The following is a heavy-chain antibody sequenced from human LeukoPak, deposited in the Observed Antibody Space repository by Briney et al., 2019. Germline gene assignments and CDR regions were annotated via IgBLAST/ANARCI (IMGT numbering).Heavy chain of an antibody. CDR3: VRGGVTDPASDY. J-gene: IGHJ4*02. D-gene: IGHD2-21*02. Sequence: GGSLRLSCAASGFTFSRYWMHWVRQVPGKRLVWVSLINSDGSTTNYADSVKGRFTISRDNAKNTLYLQMNSLRAEDTAVYFCVRGGVTDPASDYWGQGTLVTVSS. V-gene: IGHV3-74*01. CDR1: GFTFSRYW. CDR2: INSDGSTT.